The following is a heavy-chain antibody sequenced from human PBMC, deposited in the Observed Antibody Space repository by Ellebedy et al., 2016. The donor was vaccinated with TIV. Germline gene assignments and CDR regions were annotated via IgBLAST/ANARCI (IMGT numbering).Heavy chain of an antibody. V-gene: IGHV3-11*01. CDR3: ARDPFLSHFDY. CDR1: GFTFSDYY. D-gene: IGHD3-16*02. Sequence: GESLKISXAASGFTFSDYYMSWIRQAPGKGLEWVSYISSSGSTIYYADSVKGRFTISRDNAKNSLYLQMNSLRAEDTAVYYCARDPFLSHFDYWGQGTLVTVSS. CDR2: ISSSGSTI. J-gene: IGHJ4*02.